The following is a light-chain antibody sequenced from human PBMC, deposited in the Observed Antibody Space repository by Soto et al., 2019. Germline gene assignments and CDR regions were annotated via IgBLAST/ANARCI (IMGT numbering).Light chain of an antibody. CDR3: QQYKNWPPLT. V-gene: IGKV3-15*01. CDR2: GAF. Sequence: EIVMTQSPATLSVSPGETATLSCRAGQSVSFHLAWYQQKPGQGPRLLIYGAFTRATGIPARFSGSGSGTDFTLTISSLQSEDFALYYCQQYKNWPPLTFGGGTKVEIK. J-gene: IGKJ4*01. CDR1: QSVSFH.